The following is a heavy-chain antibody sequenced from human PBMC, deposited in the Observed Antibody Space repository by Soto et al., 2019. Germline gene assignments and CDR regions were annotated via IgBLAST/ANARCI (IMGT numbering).Heavy chain of an antibody. CDR1: GYIFTTYG. CDR2: ISVYNGET. V-gene: IGHV1-18*01. Sequence: ASVKVSCKASGYIFTTYGISWVRQAPGQGLEWMGWISVYNGETNYAQKLQGRVTMTTDTSTSTAYMELRSLRSDDTAVYYCARDFDYSTSSGQNYFDYWGQGTLVTVSS. D-gene: IGHD6-6*01. J-gene: IGHJ4*02. CDR3: ARDFDYSTSSGQNYFDY.